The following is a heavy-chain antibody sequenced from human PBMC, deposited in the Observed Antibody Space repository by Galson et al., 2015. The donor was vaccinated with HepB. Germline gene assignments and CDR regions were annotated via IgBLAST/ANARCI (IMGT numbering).Heavy chain of an antibody. CDR3: ARMITVTGRRFDY. J-gene: IGHJ4*02. V-gene: IGHV3-48*01. D-gene: IGHD4-17*01. CDR1: GFTFSSYS. CDR2: ISYTSSTI. Sequence: SLRLSCAASGFTFSSYSMNRVRQAPGKGLEWISYISYTSSTIYYADSVKGRFTISRDNANNSLYLQMNSLRAEDTAVYYCARMITVTGRRFDYWGQGTLVTVSS.